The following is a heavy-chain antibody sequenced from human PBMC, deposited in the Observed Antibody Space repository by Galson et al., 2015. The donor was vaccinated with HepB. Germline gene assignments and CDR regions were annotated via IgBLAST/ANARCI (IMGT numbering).Heavy chain of an antibody. Sequence: SVKVSCKASGYTFTSYFMHWVRQAPGRGLEWVGIINPTGGSTTYAPNFQGRVTMTRDTSTSTVYMELRSLRAEDSAVYYCARVPRYSGTYYLDYWGQGTLVTVSS. V-gene: IGHV1-46*01. CDR3: ARVPRYSGTYYLDY. D-gene: IGHD3-16*02. CDR2: INPTGGST. CDR1: GYTFTSYF. J-gene: IGHJ4*02.